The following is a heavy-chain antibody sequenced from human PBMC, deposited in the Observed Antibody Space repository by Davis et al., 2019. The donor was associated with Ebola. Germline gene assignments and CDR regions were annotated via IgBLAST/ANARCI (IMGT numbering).Heavy chain of an antibody. V-gene: IGHV4-59*01. D-gene: IGHD3-10*01. CDR1: GGYISNYY. CDR2: SHYSGST. CDR3: ARAPSGAGPFDH. Sequence: SETLSLTCTVSGGYISNYYWSWIRQPPGKGLEWIGFSHYSGSTKSHPSLKSRAPISLDTSKKQFSLNLNSVTAADTAVYYCARAPSGAGPFDHWGQGALVTVSS. J-gene: IGHJ4*02.